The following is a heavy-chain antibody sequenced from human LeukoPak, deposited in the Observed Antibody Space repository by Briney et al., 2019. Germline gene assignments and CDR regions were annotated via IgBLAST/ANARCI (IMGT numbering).Heavy chain of an antibody. CDR2: ISSSSSYI. J-gene: IGHJ4*02. Sequence: PGGSLRLSCAASGFTFSSYAMDWVRQAPGKGLEWVSSISSSSSYIYYADSVKGRFTITRDNAKNSLYLQMNSLRAEDTAVYYCARDSYRDGGIYGYWGQGTLVTVSS. CDR3: ARDSYRDGGIYGY. CDR1: GFTFSSYA. D-gene: IGHD5-24*01. V-gene: IGHV3-21*01.